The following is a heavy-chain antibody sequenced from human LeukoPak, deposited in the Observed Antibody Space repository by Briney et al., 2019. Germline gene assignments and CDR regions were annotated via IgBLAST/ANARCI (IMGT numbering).Heavy chain of an antibody. CDR3: ARETYYYGSGSYYNSDWFDP. V-gene: IGHV4-34*01. Sequence: SETLSLTCAVYGGSFSGYYWSWIRQPPGKGLEWIGEINHSGSTTYNPSLKSRVTISVDTSKNQFSLKLSSVTAADTAVYYCARETYYYGSGSYYNSDWFDPWGQGTLVTVSS. D-gene: IGHD3-10*01. J-gene: IGHJ5*02. CDR2: INHSGST. CDR1: GGSFSGYY.